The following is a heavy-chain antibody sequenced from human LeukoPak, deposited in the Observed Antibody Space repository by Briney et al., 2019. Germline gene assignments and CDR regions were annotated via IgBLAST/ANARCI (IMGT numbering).Heavy chain of an antibody. D-gene: IGHD3-3*01. CDR3: ARDFYYDFWSGQFDY. CDR1: GFTFSDYY. Sequence: GGSLRLSCVASGFTFSDYYMSWVRRPPGKGLEWVANIKQDGSEKYYVDSVKGRFTISRDNAKNSLYLQMNSLRAEDTAVYYCARDFYYDFWSGQFDYWGQGTLVTVSS. CDR2: IKQDGSEK. J-gene: IGHJ4*02. V-gene: IGHV3-7*01.